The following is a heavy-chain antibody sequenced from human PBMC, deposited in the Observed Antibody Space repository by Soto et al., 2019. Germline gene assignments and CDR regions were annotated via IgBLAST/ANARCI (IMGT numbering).Heavy chain of an antibody. CDR3: AATGGHYFGLDI. D-gene: IGHD2-8*02. V-gene: IGHV1-18*01. Sequence: QAQLLQSGGEVKKPGAAVKGSCNSSDHTVTYYGINWVRRAPGQGLEWMGCISGYNGNTKYAQKFQDRVTMSADTTTRTAYMEMRSLTSDDTAVYFCAATGGHYFGLDIWGQGTTVTVSS. CDR2: ISGYNGNT. J-gene: IGHJ6*02. CDR1: DHTVTYYG.